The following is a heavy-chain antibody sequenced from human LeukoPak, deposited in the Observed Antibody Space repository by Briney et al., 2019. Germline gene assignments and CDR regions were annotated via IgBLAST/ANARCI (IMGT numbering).Heavy chain of an antibody. J-gene: IGHJ4*02. V-gene: IGHV3-23*01. CDR2: ITYNGAAT. D-gene: IGHD3-9*01. CDR3: AKDGLYFDGSTHIYYFDS. Sequence: PGGSLRLSCAASGSSFGGYAMTWVRQAPGKGLEWVSSITYNGAATYYLDSVKARFTISRDNSRSTLYLQMGSLTAEDTALYYCAKDGLYFDGSTHIYYFDSWGQGTLVAVSS. CDR1: GSSFGGYA.